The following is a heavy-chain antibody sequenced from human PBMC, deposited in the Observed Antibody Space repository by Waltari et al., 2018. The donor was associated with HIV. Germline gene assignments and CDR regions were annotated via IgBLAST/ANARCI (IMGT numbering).Heavy chain of an antibody. J-gene: IGHJ4*02. CDR3: AKKSALYDSSGYYYGGSLNY. V-gene: IGHV3-23*01. CDR1: GFTFSSYA. Sequence: EVQLLESGGGLVQPGGSLRLSCAASGFTFSSYAMSWVRQAPGLGMVWVSAISGSGGSTYYADSVKGRFTISRDNSKNTLYLQMNSLRAEDTAVYYCAKKSALYDSSGYYYGGSLNYWGQGTLVTVSS. D-gene: IGHD3-22*01. CDR2: ISGSGGST.